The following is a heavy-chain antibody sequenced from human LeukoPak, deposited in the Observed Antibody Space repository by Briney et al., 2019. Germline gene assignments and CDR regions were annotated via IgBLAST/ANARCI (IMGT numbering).Heavy chain of an antibody. D-gene: IGHD6-25*01. CDR1: GDSISRSTYY. Sequence: SETLSLTCTVSGDSISRSTYYWAWIRQPPGKGLEWIGSVYYGRSPYFNPSLESRATISVDTSKNHFSLKMSSVTTADTAVYYCARSSGTGTFSYWGQGTLVTVSS. CDR3: ARSSGTGTFSY. CDR2: VYYGRSP. J-gene: IGHJ4*02. V-gene: IGHV4-39*02.